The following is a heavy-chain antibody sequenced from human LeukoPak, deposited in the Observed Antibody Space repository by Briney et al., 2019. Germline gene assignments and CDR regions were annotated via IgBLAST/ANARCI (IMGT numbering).Heavy chain of an antibody. Sequence: ASVRVSCKASGYTFTGYYIHWVRQAPGQGLEWMGWINPNSGGTSYAQKFQGRVTMTRDTSISTVYMELNRLRSDDTAVFYCARGSGGPPQVLDYWGQGTLVTVSS. CDR2: INPNSGGT. D-gene: IGHD3-3*01. CDR1: GYTFTGYY. CDR3: ARGSGGPPQVLDY. V-gene: IGHV1-2*02. J-gene: IGHJ4*02.